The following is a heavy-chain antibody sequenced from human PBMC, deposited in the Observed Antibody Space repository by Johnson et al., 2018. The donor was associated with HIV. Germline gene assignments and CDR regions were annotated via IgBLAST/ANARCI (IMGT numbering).Heavy chain of an antibody. J-gene: IGHJ3*02. V-gene: IGHV3-30-3*01. CDR3: ARDRVITFGGVIGRGAFDI. Sequence: QVQLVESGGGVVQPGRSLRLSCAASGFTFSSYAMHWVRQAPGKGLDWVAVISYDGSTKYYADSVQGRFTIYSANSKNTLDLQMTSLRAEEPAVYYCARDRVITFGGVIGRGAFDIWGQGTMVTVSS. CDR2: ISYDGSTK. D-gene: IGHD3-16*02. CDR1: GFTFSSYA.